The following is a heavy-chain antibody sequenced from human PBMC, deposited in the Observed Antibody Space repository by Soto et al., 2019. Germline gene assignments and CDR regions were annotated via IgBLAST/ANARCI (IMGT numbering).Heavy chain of an antibody. V-gene: IGHV3-9*01. CDR2: ISWNSGSI. Sequence: EVQLVESGGGLVQPGRSLRLSCAASGFTFDDYAMHWVRQAPGKGLEWVSGISWNSGSIGYADSVKGRFTISRDNAKNSLYLQMNSLRAEETALYYCAKEYLSGYCSGGSCYSGFDYWGQGTLVTVSS. J-gene: IGHJ4*02. CDR1: GFTFDDYA. CDR3: AKEYLSGYCSGGSCYSGFDY. D-gene: IGHD2-15*01.